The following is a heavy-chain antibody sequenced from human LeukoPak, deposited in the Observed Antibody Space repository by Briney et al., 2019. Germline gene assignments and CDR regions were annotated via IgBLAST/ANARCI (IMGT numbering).Heavy chain of an antibody. CDR1: GFTFSSYG. CDR2: ISYDGSNN. J-gene: IGHJ4*02. CDR3: AKDSYSSGWGPGSYFDY. Sequence: GGSLRLSCAASGFTFSSYGMHWVRQAPGKGLEWVAVISYDGSNNYYADSVKGRFTISRDNSKNTVYLQMNSLRAEETAGYYCAKDSYSSGWGPGSYFDYWGQGTLVTVSS. V-gene: IGHV3-30*18. D-gene: IGHD6-19*01.